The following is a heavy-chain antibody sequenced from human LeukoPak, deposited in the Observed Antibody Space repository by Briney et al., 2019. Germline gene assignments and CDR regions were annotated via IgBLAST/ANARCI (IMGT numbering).Heavy chain of an antibody. Sequence: GGSLRLSCAASDLTVTSNYMSWVRQAPGKGPQWVSVIYPGGDIYYTDSVKGRFIISRDNSKNTLSLQMNSLTAGDTAVYYCVRGPRYYDDSGFHYGVFDIWGQGTVVTVAS. CDR1: DLTVTSNY. J-gene: IGHJ3*02. D-gene: IGHD3-16*01. CDR2: IYPGGDI. CDR3: VRGPRYYDDSGFHYGVFDI. V-gene: IGHV3-53*01.